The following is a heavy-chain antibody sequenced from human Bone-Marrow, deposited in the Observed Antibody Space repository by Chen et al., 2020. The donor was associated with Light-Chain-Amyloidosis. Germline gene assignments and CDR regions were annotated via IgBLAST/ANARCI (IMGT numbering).Heavy chain of an antibody. CDR1: GFTFSSYG. CDR3: AKVWYASGTYFEN. Sequence: QVQLVESGGGVVQPGRSLRLSCAASGFTFSSYGMHWVRQAPGKGLEWVAVISYDGSNKYYADSVKGRFTISRDNSKNTLYLQMNSLRAEDTAVYYCAKVWYASGTYFENWGQGTLVTVSS. D-gene: IGHD1-26*01. V-gene: IGHV3-30*18. J-gene: IGHJ4*02. CDR2: ISYDGSNK.